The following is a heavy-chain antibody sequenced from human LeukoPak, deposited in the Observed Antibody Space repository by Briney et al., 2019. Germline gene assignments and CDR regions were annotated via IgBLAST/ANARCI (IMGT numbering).Heavy chain of an antibody. CDR1: GGTFSSYA. V-gene: IGHV1-69*04. CDR3: AREAIRLRLGELSLLGYFDY. Sequence: SVKVSCKSSGGTFSSYAISWVRQAPGQGLEWMGRIIPILGIANYAQKFQGRVTITADKSTSTAYMELSSLRSEDTAVYYCAREAIRLRLGELSLLGYFDYWGQGTLVTVSS. J-gene: IGHJ4*02. CDR2: IIPILGIA. D-gene: IGHD3-16*02.